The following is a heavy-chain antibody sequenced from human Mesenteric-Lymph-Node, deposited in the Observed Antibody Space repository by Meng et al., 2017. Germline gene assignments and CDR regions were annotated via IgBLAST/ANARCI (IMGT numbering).Heavy chain of an antibody. J-gene: IGHJ4*02. V-gene: IGHV4-59*01. CDR1: GASISSSY. CDR2: VYYSGIT. D-gene: IGHD7-27*01. CDR3: ARGAPGLDS. Sequence: GSLRLSCAVSGASISSSYWSWIRQPPGKGLEYIGYVYYSGITNYNPSLKSRVTISIDTSENQLSLKLSSVTAADTGVYYCARGAPGLDSWGQGTLVTVSS.